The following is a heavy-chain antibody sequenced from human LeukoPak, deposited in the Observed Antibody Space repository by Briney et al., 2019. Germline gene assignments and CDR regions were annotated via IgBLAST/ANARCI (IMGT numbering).Heavy chain of an antibody. CDR2: ISYSGST. J-gene: IGHJ4*02. CDR1: GGSISSSSYQ. V-gene: IGHV4-39*07. Sequence: PSETLSLTCTVSGGSISSSSYQWGWIRQPPGKGLEWFGSISYSGSTYYNPSLKSRVTISVDTSKNQFSLKLSSVTAADTAVYYCARCDDWNYSAPDYWGQGTLVTVSS. CDR3: ARCDDWNYSAPDY. D-gene: IGHD1-7*01.